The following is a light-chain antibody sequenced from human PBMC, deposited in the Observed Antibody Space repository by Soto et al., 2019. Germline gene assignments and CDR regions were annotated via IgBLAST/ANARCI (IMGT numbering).Light chain of an antibody. V-gene: IGKV3-11*01. J-gene: IGKJ1*01. CDR2: DAS. Sequence: EIVLTQSPAILSLSPGEKATLSCRASQSVSGSLGWYQQKPGQAPRLIIYDASVRATGIPARFSGSGSGTDFTLTISRLEPEDFAFYYCQQGNTWPWTFGQGTKVDI. CDR3: QQGNTWPWT. CDR1: QSVSGS.